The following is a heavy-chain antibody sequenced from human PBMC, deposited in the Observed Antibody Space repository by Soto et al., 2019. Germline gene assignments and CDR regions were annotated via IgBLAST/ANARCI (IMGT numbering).Heavy chain of an antibody. V-gene: IGHV3-30*04. CDR2: MSFDGTYK. CDR3: ARGLTNSNGDMDI. CDR1: GFSFSQHA. D-gene: IGHD2-8*01. J-gene: IGHJ6*02. Sequence: QVQLLESGGGVAQPGRSLRLSCAASGFSFSQHAMHWVRQAPGKGLEWVAVMSFDGTYKHYADSVRGRFTISRDNSKNTLFLQLDSLRPAYTGAYYCARGLTNSNGDMDIWGQGTTVSVSS.